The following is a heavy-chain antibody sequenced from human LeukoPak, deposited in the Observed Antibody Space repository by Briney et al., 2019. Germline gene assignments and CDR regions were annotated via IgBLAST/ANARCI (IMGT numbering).Heavy chain of an antibody. CDR2: ISGSGGST. CDR3: ARDYYDSSGYYGDFDY. D-gene: IGHD3-22*01. J-gene: IGHJ4*02. Sequence: GGSLRLSCAASGFTFSSYGMSWVRQAPGKGLEWVSAISGSGGSTYYADSVKGRFTISRDNSKNTLYLQMNSLRAEDTAVYYCARDYYDSSGYYGDFDYWGQGTLVTVSS. V-gene: IGHV3-23*01. CDR1: GFTFSSYG.